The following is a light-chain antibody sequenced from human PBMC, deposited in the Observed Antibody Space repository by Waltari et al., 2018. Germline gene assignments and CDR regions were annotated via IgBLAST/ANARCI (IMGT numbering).Light chain of an antibody. J-gene: IGLJ2*01. Sequence: QSALTQPASVSGSPGQSITISCTGTSSDIGSYNYVSWYQQHPGEAPKLILYEVTNRPSGVSNRFSGCQSCYTDSLTISGLQAEDEADYYCSSYTRRTSVVFGGGTKLTVL. CDR2: EVT. CDR1: SSDIGSYNY. CDR3: SSYTRRTSVV. V-gene: IGLV2-14*01.